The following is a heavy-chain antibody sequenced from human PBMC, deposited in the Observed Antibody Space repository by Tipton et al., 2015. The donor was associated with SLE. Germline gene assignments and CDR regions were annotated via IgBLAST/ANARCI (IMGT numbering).Heavy chain of an antibody. Sequence: LRLSCTVSAGSFSSSSHYCTWIRQPAGKGLEWIGRIYTSGSTNYNPSFKSRVTISVDTSRNQFSLNLKSVTAADTAVYYCARGDYYNGLDLWGQGTLVTVSS. CDR1: AGSFSSSSHY. CDR2: IYTSGST. CDR3: ARGDYYNGLDL. V-gene: IGHV4-61*02. D-gene: IGHD3-10*01. J-gene: IGHJ5*02.